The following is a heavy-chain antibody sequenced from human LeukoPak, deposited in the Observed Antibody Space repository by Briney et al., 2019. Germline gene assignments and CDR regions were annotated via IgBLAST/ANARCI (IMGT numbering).Heavy chain of an antibody. J-gene: IGHJ4*02. CDR2: IYYSGST. CDR1: GGSISNYY. Sequence: SETLSLTCTVSGGSISNYYWSWIRQPPGKGLEWIGYIYYSGSTNYNPSLKSRVTISVDTSKNQFSLKLSSVTAADTALYYCASTSTDMVDSGWYCIDYWGQGTLVIVSS. CDR3: ASTSTDMVDSGWYCIDY. D-gene: IGHD6-19*01. V-gene: IGHV4-59*08.